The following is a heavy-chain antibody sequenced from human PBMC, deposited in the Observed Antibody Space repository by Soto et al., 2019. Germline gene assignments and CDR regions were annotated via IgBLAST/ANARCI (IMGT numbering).Heavy chain of an antibody. CDR3: ARGPLLDIAAWFDP. CDR1: GGSFSGYY. J-gene: IGHJ5*02. D-gene: IGHD6-13*01. CDR2: INHSGST. V-gene: IGHV4-34*01. Sequence: SETLSLTCAVYGGSFSGYYWGWIRQPPGKGLEWIGEINHSGSTNYNPSLKSRVTISVDTSKNQFPLKLSSVTAADTAVYYCARGPLLDIAAWFDPWGQGTLVTVSS.